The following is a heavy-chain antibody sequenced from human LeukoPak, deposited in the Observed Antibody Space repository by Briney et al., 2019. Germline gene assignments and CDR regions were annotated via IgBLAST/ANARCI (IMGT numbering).Heavy chain of an antibody. CDR2: IIPIPDIA. V-gene: IGHV1-69*04. CDR3: ARDHCSGGTCLGGH. Sequence: ASVNVSCKASGDIFSMYTFSWVRQAPGQGLEWMGRIIPIPDIANYPQKFQGRVTITADILTSTTYMELSSLRSDDTAVYYCARDHCSGGTCLGGHWGQGTLVTVSS. D-gene: IGHD2-15*01. CDR1: GDIFSMYT. J-gene: IGHJ4*02.